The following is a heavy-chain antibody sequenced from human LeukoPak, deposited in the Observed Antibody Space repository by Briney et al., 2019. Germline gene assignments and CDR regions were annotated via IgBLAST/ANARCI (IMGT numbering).Heavy chain of an antibody. D-gene: IGHD6-19*01. CDR1: GYTFNKHG. J-gene: IGHJ4*02. CDR3: ARDTSNTSGWSPYFDY. CDR2: ISAYNGDT. V-gene: IGHV1-18*04. Sequence: ASVKVSCKASGYTFNKHGITWVRQAPGQGLEWMGWISAYNGDTKYSQKFQGRVTLLTDTSASSAYMELRSLRSDDTAVYYCARDTSNTSGWSPYFDYWGQGALVTVSS.